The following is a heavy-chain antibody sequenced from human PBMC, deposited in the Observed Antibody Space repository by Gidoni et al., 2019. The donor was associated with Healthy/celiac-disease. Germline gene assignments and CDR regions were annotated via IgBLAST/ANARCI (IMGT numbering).Heavy chain of an antibody. Sequence: QVQLQESGPGLVKPSATLSLTCTVSGGSISSYYWSWIRPPAGKGLEWIGRIYTSGSTNYNPSLKSRVTMSVDTSKNQFSLKLSSVTAADTAVYYCARVSTASDFNWFDPWGQGTLVTVSS. J-gene: IGHJ5*02. D-gene: IGHD1-1*01. CDR2: IYTSGST. CDR3: ARVSTASDFNWFDP. CDR1: GGSISSYY. V-gene: IGHV4-4*07.